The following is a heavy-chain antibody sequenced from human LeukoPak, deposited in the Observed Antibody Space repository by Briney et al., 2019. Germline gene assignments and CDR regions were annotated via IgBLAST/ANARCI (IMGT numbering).Heavy chain of an antibody. D-gene: IGHD6-19*01. J-gene: IGHJ4*02. CDR1: GFTFSSYG. CDR2: ISYDGSNK. Sequence: GRSLGLSCAASGFTFSSYGMHWVRQAPGKGLEWVAVISYDGSNKYYADSVKGRFTISRDNSKNTLYLQMNSLRAEDTAVYYCAKGPGKIAVAGIDYWGQGTLVTVSS. CDR3: AKGPGKIAVAGIDY. V-gene: IGHV3-30*18.